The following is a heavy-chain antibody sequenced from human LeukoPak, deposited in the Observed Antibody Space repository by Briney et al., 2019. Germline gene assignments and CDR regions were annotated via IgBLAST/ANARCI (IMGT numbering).Heavy chain of an antibody. D-gene: IGHD4-17*01. V-gene: IGHV4-39*01. CDR3: SKSHGAY. Sequence: SETLCLTCTVSGCSVSSSSYFWGRIGPPPGKELEWIGLMSYSGTSSYDSSLDSCAILCVDSSKTQFLLKVTFVTAAETAIYYCSKSHGAYFGQGSLVSHSS. J-gene: IGHJ4*02. CDR1: GCSVSSSSYF. CDR2: MSYSGTS.